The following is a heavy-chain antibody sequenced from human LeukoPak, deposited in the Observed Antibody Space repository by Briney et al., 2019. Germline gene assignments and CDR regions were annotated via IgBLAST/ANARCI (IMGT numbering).Heavy chain of an antibody. CDR3: AKEYSGSMYYFDY. V-gene: IGHV3-30*02. Sequence: GGSLRLSCAASGFTFSGYGMHWVRQAPGKGLEWVAVIWYDGSNKYYADSVKGRFTISRDNSKNTLYLQMNSLRAEDTALYYCAKEYSGSMYYFDYWGQGTLVTVSS. J-gene: IGHJ4*02. D-gene: IGHD1-26*01. CDR2: IWYDGSNK. CDR1: GFTFSGYG.